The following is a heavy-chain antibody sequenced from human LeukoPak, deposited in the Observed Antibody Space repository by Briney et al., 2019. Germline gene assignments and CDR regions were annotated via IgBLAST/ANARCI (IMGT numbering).Heavy chain of an antibody. CDR1: GGPIDITNY. V-gene: IGHV4-4*02. CDR3: TRENRPFCPFAY. D-gene: IGHD2/OR15-2a*01. Sequence: SETLSLTCGVSGGPIDITNYWSWVHQAPGKGLEWIGEISHDGTTNYNPSLRSRVAMSLDRANNPFSLTLTSVTAADTAVYYCTRENRPFCPFAYWGQGVLVIVSS. J-gene: IGHJ4*02. CDR2: ISHDGTT.